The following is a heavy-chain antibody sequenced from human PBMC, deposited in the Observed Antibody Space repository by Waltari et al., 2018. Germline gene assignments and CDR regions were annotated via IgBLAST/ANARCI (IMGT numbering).Heavy chain of an antibody. D-gene: IGHD6-19*01. CDR3: ARGESLYNSDWTPRGYYYYGMDV. V-gene: IGHV4-34*01. J-gene: IGHJ6*02. CDR2: INHSGST. CDR1: GGSFNGYD. Sequence: QVQLQQWGAGLLKPSETLSLTCAMSGGSFNGYDWSWIRQPPGKGLEWIGEINHSGSTNYNPTLTGRVTMSVDTSKNQFSLNLSSVTAADTAVYYCARGESLYNSDWTPRGYYYYGMDVWGQGTTVTVSS.